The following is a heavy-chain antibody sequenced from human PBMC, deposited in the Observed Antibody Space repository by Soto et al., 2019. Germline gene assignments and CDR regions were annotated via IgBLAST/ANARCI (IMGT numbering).Heavy chain of an antibody. Sequence: ETLSLTCDVCGGSFSGYFWNWIRQSPGKGLEWIGKVNHNGRNNYNPSLKSRVTISLDMSKKQISLKLTSVTAADTAVYYCARGGSSDWQVAFDFWGQGTMVTVSS. CDR3: ARGGSSDWQVAFDF. J-gene: IGHJ3*01. CDR2: VNHNGRN. CDR1: GGSFSGYF. D-gene: IGHD6-19*01. V-gene: IGHV4-34*01.